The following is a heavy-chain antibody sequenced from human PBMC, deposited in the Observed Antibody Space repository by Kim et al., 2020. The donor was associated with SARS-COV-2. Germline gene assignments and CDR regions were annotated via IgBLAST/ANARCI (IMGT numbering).Heavy chain of an antibody. CDR1: GFPFSSYV. Sequence: GGSLRLSRAASGFPFSSYVMHWVRQAPGKGLEWVAIIWFDGSNKNYTDSVKGRFTISRDNSKNTLYLQMNSLRAEDTAVYYCARELWAMDVWGQGTTVTVSS. CDR3: ARELWAMDV. CDR2: IWFDGSNK. V-gene: IGHV3-33*08. J-gene: IGHJ6*02. D-gene: IGHD3-16*01.